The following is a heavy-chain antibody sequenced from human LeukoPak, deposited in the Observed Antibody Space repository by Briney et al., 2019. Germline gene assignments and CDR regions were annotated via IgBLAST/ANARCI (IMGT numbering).Heavy chain of an antibody. CDR3: ARDQSPGGLPLDY. CDR2: ISYDGSNK. Sequence: GGSLRLPCAASGFTFSSYAMHWVRQAPGKGLEWVAVISYDGSNKYYADSVKGRFTISRDNSKNTLYLQMNSLRAEDTAVYYCARDQSPGGLPLDYWGQGTLVTVSS. V-gene: IGHV3-30-3*01. D-gene: IGHD1-26*01. CDR1: GFTFSSYA. J-gene: IGHJ4*02.